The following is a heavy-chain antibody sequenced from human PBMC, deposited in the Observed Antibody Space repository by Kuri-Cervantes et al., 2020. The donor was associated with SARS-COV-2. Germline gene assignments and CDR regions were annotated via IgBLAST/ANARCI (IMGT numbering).Heavy chain of an antibody. Sequence: GSLRLSCAVYGGSFSGYYWNWIRQPPGKGLEWIGKINHSGSTNYNPSLSSRVTISVDMSKNQFSLRLSSVTAADTAMYYCARGREGVVPATILGLGYFLYFSMDVWGKGTSVTVSS. CDR3: ARGREGVVPATILGLGYFLYFSMDV. J-gene: IGHJ6*03. CDR1: GGSFSGYY. V-gene: IGHV4-34*01. D-gene: IGHD2-2*01. CDR2: INHSGST.